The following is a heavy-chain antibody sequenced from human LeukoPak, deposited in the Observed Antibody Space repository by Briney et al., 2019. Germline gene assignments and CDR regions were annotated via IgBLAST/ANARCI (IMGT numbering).Heavy chain of an antibody. CDR1: GFTFSSYA. CDR3: ANLLGYCSGGSCYSSVY. V-gene: IGHV3-23*01. D-gene: IGHD2-15*01. J-gene: IGHJ4*02. Sequence: TGGSLRLSCAASGFTFSSYAMSWVRQAPGEGLEWVSGISGSGGSTYYAGSVKGRFTISRDNSKNTLYLQMSSLRAEDTAVYYCANLLGYCSGGSCYSSVYWGQGTLVTVSS. CDR2: ISGSGGST.